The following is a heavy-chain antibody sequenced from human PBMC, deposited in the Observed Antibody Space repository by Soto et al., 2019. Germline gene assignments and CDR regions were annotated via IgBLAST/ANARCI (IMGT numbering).Heavy chain of an antibody. CDR3: AHRPGGSGWRYYFDY. D-gene: IGHD6-19*01. Sequence: SGPTLVNPTQTLTLTCSFSGFSLTSTGVGVGWFRQPPGKALEWLGLTYWNDDDRYRSSLRSRLTITKDTSKNQVVLTMTNMDPEDTATYYCAHRPGGSGWRYYFDYWGQGTLVTISS. CDR2: TYWNDDD. CDR1: GFSLTSTGVG. V-gene: IGHV2-5*01. J-gene: IGHJ4*02.